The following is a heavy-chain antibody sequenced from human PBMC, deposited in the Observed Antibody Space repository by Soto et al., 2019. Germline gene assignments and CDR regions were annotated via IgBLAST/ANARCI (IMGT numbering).Heavy chain of an antibody. CDR3: ARDRGGAGDAFDI. CDR2: IIPIFGTA. D-gene: IGHD1-26*01. J-gene: IGHJ3*02. V-gene: IGHV1-69*13. CDR1: GGTFSSYA. Sequence: SVKVSCKASGGTFSSYAISWVRQAPGQGLEWMGGIIPIFGTANYAQRFQGRVTITADESTSTAYMELSSLRSEDTAVYYCARDRGGAGDAFDIWGQGTMVTVSS.